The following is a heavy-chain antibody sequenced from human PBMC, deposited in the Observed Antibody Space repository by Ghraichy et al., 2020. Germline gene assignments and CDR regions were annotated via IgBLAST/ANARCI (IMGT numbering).Heavy chain of an antibody. CDR3: ARGAHEYYYGSGIYYYYGMDV. J-gene: IGHJ6*02. Sequence: ASVKVSCKASGYTFTGYYMHWVRQAPGQGLEWMGWINPNSGGTNYAQKFQGRVTMTRDTSISTAYMELSRLRSDDTAVYYCARGAHEYYYGSGIYYYYGMDVWGQGTTVTVSS. CDR2: INPNSGGT. D-gene: IGHD3-10*01. CDR1: GYTFTGYY. V-gene: IGHV1-2*02.